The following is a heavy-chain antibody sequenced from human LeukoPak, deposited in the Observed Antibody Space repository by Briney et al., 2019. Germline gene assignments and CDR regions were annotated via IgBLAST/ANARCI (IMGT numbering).Heavy chain of an antibody. CDR3: ARDRGMATIYGYFDY. J-gene: IGHJ4*02. D-gene: IGHD5-24*01. V-gene: IGHV1-3*01. CDR1: GYTFTSYA. CDR2: INAGNGNT. Sequence: ASVKVSCKASGYTFTSYAMHWVRQAPGQRLEWMGWINAGNGNTKYSQKFQGRVTITRDTSASTAYMELSSLRSEDTAVYYCARDRGMATIYGYFDYWGQGTLVTVSS.